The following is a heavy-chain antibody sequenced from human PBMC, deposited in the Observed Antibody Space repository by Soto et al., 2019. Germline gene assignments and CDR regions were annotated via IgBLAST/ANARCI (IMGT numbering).Heavy chain of an antibody. CDR1: GGSFSGYY. J-gene: IGHJ4*02. CDR2: INHSGST. CDR3: ARGLHIVVVVAAHFDY. V-gene: IGHV4-34*01. D-gene: IGHD2-15*01. Sequence: SETLSLTCAVYGGSFSGYYWSWIRQPPGKGLEWIGEINHSGSTNYNPSLKSRVTISVDTSKNQFSLKLSSVTAADTAVYYCARGLHIVVVVAAHFDYWGQGTLVTVSS.